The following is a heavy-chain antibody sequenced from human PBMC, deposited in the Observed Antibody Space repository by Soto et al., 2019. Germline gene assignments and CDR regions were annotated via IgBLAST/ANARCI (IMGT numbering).Heavy chain of an antibody. D-gene: IGHD1-7*01. CDR1: GLDFSSEV. J-gene: IGHJ6*02. CDR2: ISGSGRTI. CDR3: AKVGTSHYYGMDV. V-gene: IGHV3-23*01. Sequence: GGSLRLSCAASGLDFSSEVMCWVRQAPGKGLEWVSSISGSGRTIYHADSMRGRFAISRDNSKNSLYLQLNNLRVDDTAVYYCAKVGTSHYYGMDVWGQGTTVTVAS.